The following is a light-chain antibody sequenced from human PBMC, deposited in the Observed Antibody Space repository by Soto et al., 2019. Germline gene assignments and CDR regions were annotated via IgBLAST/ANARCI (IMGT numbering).Light chain of an antibody. J-gene: IGKJ1*01. Sequence: EIVLTQSPATLSVSPGERATLSCRAIQSVGGNYLTWYQQKPGQAPRLLIYGASNRAAGIPDRFSGSGSGTDFTLTISRLEPEDFAVYYCQQYASSPPTTFGQGTKVDI. CDR1: QSVGGNY. CDR2: GAS. CDR3: QQYASSPPTT. V-gene: IGKV3-20*01.